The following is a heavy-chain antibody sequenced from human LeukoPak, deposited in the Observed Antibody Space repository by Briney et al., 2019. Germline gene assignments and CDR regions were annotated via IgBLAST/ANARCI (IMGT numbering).Heavy chain of an antibody. Sequence: ASVKVSCKASGGTFSSYAISWVRQAPGQGLEWMGRIIPIFGTANYAQKFQGRVTITTGESTSTAYMELSSLRSEDTAVYYCATYWPGPYGDYEGYYYMDVWGKGTTVTVSS. J-gene: IGHJ6*03. V-gene: IGHV1-69*05. CDR3: ATYWPGPYGDYEGYYYMDV. CDR1: GGTFSSYA. D-gene: IGHD4-17*01. CDR2: IIPIFGTA.